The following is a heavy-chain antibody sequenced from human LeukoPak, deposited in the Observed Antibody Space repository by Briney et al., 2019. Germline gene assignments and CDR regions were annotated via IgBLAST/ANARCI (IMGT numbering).Heavy chain of an antibody. Sequence: PSETLSLTCTVSGDSISSYYWSWIRQPPEKGLEWIGYIYYSGSTNYNPSLKGRVTISVDTSKTQFSLKMNSVTAADTAVYYCARLQRITMAGPDYWYFDLWGRGTLVTVSS. J-gene: IGHJ2*01. CDR1: GDSISSYY. V-gene: IGHV4-59*01. CDR3: ARLQRITMAGPDYWYFDL. D-gene: IGHD3-10*01. CDR2: IYYSGST.